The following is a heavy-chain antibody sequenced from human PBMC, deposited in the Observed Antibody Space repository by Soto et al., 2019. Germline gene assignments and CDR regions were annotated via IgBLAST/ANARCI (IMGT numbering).Heavy chain of an antibody. Sequence: ASVKVSCKASGGTFSSYAISWVRQAPGQGLEWMGGIIPIFGTANYAQKFQGRVTITADESTSTAYMELSSLRSEDTAVYYCARVKKLGSPLYYYYGMDVWGQGTAVTVSS. CDR1: GGTFSSYA. D-gene: IGHD7-27*01. CDR2: IIPIFGTA. CDR3: ARVKKLGSPLYYYYGMDV. V-gene: IGHV1-69*13. J-gene: IGHJ6*02.